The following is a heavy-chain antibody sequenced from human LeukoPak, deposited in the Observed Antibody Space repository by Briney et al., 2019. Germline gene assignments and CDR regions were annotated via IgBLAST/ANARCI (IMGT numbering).Heavy chain of an antibody. Sequence: SETLSLTCTVSGGSISSYYWSWIRQPPGKGLEWIGYINYSWDTNYNPSLESRVTISVDTSKNQFSLELNSVTAADTAVYYCARGPYYDYLWGSYRFDYWGQGTLVTVSS. D-gene: IGHD3-16*02. CDR2: INYSWDT. CDR3: ARGPYYDYLWGSYRFDY. CDR1: GGSISSYY. V-gene: IGHV4-59*08. J-gene: IGHJ4*02.